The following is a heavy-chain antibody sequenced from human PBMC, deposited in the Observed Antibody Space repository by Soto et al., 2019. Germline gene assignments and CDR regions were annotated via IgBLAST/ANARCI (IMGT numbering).Heavy chain of an antibody. CDR2: IKSKTDGGTT. CDR3: TTDLPAMTPGAFDI. CDR1: GFTFSNAW. Sequence: GGSLRLSCAASGFTFSNAWMSWVRQAPGKGLEWVGRIKSKTDGGTTDYAAPVKGRFTISKDDSKNTLYLQMNSLKTEDTAVYYCTTDLPAMTPGAFDIWGQGTMVTVSS. J-gene: IGHJ3*02. V-gene: IGHV3-15*01.